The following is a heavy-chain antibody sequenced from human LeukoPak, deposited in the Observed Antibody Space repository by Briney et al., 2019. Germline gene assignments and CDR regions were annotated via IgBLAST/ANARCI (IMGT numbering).Heavy chain of an antibody. CDR3: ARGFLLRRDASNRGAFWGFDL. Sequence: SETLSLTCTVSSGSLSSDYWNWLRQPPGKGLEYIGYLSYSGSSNYNPSLKSRVTISVDASKNQFSLKLNSVTAADTAVYYCARGFLLRRDASNRGAFWGFDLWGRGTLVIVSS. J-gene: IGHJ2*01. CDR1: SGSLSSDY. V-gene: IGHV4-59*01. CDR2: LSYSGSS. D-gene: IGHD5-24*01.